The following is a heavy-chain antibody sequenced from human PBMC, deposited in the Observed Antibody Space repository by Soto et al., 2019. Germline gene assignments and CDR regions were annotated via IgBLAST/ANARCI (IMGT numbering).Heavy chain of an antibody. CDR2: IYYSGST. V-gene: IGHV4-31*03. CDR3: ARDQRGFVHVYGFPRLPYGMAV. Sequence: TPYITSTVSGDSISSGGYYWSWIRQHPGKGLEWIGYIYYSGSTYYNPSLKSRVTISVDTSKNQFSLKLSSVTAADTAVYYCARDQRGFVHVYGFPRLPYGMAVPGQGTTVTGS. D-gene: IGHD4-17*01. CDR1: GDSISSGGYY. J-gene: IGHJ6*02.